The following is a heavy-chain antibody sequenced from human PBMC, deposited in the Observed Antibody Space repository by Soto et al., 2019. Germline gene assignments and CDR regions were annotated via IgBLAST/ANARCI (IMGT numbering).Heavy chain of an antibody. V-gene: IGHV4-34*01. Sequence: PSETLSLTCAVYGGSFSGYYWSWIRQPPGKGLEWIGEINHSGSSNYNPSLKSRVTISVDTSKNQFSLKLSSVTAADTAVYYCARRGSSSWYSGFDYWGQGTLVTVS. CDR1: GGSFSGYY. D-gene: IGHD6-13*01. CDR3: ARRGSSSWYSGFDY. J-gene: IGHJ4*02. CDR2: INHSGSS.